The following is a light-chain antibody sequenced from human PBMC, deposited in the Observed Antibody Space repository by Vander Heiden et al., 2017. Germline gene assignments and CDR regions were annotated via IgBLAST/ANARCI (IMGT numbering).Light chain of an antibody. V-gene: IGKV1-5*01. J-gene: IGKJ1*01. CDR2: DAS. CDR1: QSISSW. Sequence: DIQMAQSPSTLSAAVGDRVTITCRATQSISSWLAWSPQKPGKAPKLLLYDASSLESGVPSRFSGSGSGTESTLTISSLQPDDFAPYSCQQDNSSTRTFGQGTKVEIK. CDR3: QQDNSSTRT.